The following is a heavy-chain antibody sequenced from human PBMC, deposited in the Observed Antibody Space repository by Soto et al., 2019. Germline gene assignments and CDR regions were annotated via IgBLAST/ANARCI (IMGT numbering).Heavy chain of an antibody. Sequence: PGESLKISCKGFGYSFTNYWIGWVRQMPGKGLEWMGIIYPGDSDTRYSPPFQGQVTISADKSINTAYLHWSGLKASDTAIYYCARRNRYYGLDVWGQGTTVTVSS. J-gene: IGHJ6*02. V-gene: IGHV5-51*01. CDR1: GYSFTNYW. CDR3: ARRNRYYGLDV. CDR2: IYPGDSDT.